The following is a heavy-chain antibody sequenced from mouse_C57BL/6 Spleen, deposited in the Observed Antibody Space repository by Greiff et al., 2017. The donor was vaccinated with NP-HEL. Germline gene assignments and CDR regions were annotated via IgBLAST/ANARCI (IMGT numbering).Heavy chain of an antibody. CDR3: ARDLSRAFAY. CDR2: ISYDGSN. J-gene: IGHJ3*01. CDR1: GYSITSGYY. V-gene: IGHV3-6*01. Sequence: EVKLMESGPGLVKPSQSLSLTCSVTGYSITSGYYWNWIRQFPGNKLEWMGYISYDGSNNYNPSLKNRISITRDTSKNQFFLKLNSVTTEDTATYYCARDLSRAFAYWGQGTLVTVSA. D-gene: IGHD1-1*01.